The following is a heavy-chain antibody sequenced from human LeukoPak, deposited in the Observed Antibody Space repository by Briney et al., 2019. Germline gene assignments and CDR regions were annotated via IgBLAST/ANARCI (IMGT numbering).Heavy chain of an antibody. D-gene: IGHD3-9*01. J-gene: IGHJ5*02. CDR2: ISGSGGST. CDR3: AKAGRYFDWFDP. Sequence: GGSLRLSCAASGFTVSSNCMSWVRQAPGKGLEWVSAISGSGGSTYYADSVKGRFTISRDNSKNTLYLQMNSLRAEDTAVYYCAKAGRYFDWFDPWGQGTLVTVSS. CDR1: GFTVSSNC. V-gene: IGHV3-23*01.